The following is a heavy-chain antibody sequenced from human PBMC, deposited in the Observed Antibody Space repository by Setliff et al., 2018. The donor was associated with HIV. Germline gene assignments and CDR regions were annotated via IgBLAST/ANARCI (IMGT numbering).Heavy chain of an antibody. Sequence: ASVKVSCKASGYTFTTFRINWVRQAPGQGLEWMGWITPFNGRTNYAQKFQGRVTFTADKSTSTAYMEMSSLKSDDTAIYYCARVDGYNNYDSGRYLLRPYYYMDVWGKGTTVTVSS. CDR2: ITPFNGRT. D-gene: IGHD3-16*02. CDR3: ARVDGYNNYDSGRYLLRPYYYMDV. V-gene: IGHV1-18*01. CDR1: GYTFTTFR. J-gene: IGHJ6*03.